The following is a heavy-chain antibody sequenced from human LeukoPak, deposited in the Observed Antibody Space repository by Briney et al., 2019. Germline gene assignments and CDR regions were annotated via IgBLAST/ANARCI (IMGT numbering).Heavy chain of an antibody. CDR2: INHSGST. CDR3: ARGRVRGSGSYMGY. J-gene: IGHJ4*02. Sequence: SQTLSLTCAVYGGSFSGYYWSWIRQPPGKGLEWIGEINHSGSTNYNPSLKSRVTISVDTSKNQFSLKLSSVTAADTAVYYCARGRVRGSGSYMGYWGQGTLVTVSS. CDR1: GGSFSGYY. D-gene: IGHD3-10*01. V-gene: IGHV4-34*01.